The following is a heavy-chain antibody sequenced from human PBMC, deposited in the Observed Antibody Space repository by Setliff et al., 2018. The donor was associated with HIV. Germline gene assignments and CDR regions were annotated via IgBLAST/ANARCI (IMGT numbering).Heavy chain of an antibody. J-gene: IGHJ4*02. CDR1: GFTFSTCW. Sequence: PGGSLRLSCAASGFTFSTCWMIWVRQAPGKGLEWVAKIKQDGSEEYYVDSVKGRFTISRDNAKNSVYLQMNSLRVEDTAMYYCTKDHLSGWASDCWGQGTLVTVSS. CDR2: IKQDGSEE. D-gene: IGHD6-19*01. V-gene: IGHV3-7*01. CDR3: TKDHLSGWASDC.